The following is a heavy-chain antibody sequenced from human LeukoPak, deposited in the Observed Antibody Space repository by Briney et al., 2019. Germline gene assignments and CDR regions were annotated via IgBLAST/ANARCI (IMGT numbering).Heavy chain of an antibody. CDR2: IIPIFGTA. V-gene: IGHV1-69*06. Sequence: SVKVSCKASGGTFSSYAISWVRQAPGQGLEWMGGIIPIFGTANYAQKFQGRVTMTEDTSTDTAYMELSSLRSEDTAVYYCATAIYYGSGSYAYYYYMDVWGKGTTVTVSS. J-gene: IGHJ6*03. D-gene: IGHD3-10*01. CDR1: GGTFSSYA. CDR3: ATAIYYGSGSYAYYYYMDV.